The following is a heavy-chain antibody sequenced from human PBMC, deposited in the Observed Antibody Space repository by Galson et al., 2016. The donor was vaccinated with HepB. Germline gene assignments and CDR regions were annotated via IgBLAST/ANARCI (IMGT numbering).Heavy chain of an antibody. CDR1: GYSFAGYW. V-gene: IGHV5-51*01. D-gene: IGHD6-25*01. Sequence: QSGAEVKEPGESLRISCETSGYSFAGYWIAWVRQKPGRGLEWMGVIFPGDYDAKYSPAFQGQVTITADRSTSTAYLQWSSLKASDSAMYFCARRGDDSGPDHWGQGTLGTVSP. J-gene: IGHJ4*02. CDR2: IFPGDYDA. CDR3: ARRGDDSGPDH.